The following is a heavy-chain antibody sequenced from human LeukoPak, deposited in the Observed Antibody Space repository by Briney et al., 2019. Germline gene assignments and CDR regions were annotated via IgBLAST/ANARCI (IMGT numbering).Heavy chain of an antibody. Sequence: PSETLSLTCTVSGGSISSYYRSWIRQPPGKGLEWIGYIYYSGSTNYNPSLKSRVTISVDTSKNQFSLKLSSVTAADTAVYYCARGRGDSSGYYLKYWGQGTLVTVSS. CDR3: ARGRGDSSGYYLKY. CDR2: IYYSGST. D-gene: IGHD3-22*01. CDR1: GGSISSYY. J-gene: IGHJ4*02. V-gene: IGHV4-59*01.